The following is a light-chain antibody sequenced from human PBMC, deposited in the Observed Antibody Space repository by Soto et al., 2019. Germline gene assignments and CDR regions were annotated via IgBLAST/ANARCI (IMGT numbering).Light chain of an antibody. Sequence: QLVLTQSPSASASLGASVKLTCTLSSGHSSYAIAWHQQQPEKGPRYLMKLNSDGSHRKGDGIPDRFSGSSSGAERYLTISSLQSEDEADYYCQTLGTGSVVFGGGTKLTVL. J-gene: IGLJ2*01. CDR3: QTLGTGSVV. V-gene: IGLV4-69*01. CDR1: SGHSSYA. CDR2: LNSDGSH.